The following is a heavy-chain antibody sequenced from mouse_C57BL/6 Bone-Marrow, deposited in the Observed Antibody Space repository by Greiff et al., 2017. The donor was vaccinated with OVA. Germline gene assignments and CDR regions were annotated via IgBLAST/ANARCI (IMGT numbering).Heavy chain of an antibody. CDR1: GYTFTSYC. J-gene: IGHJ4*01. CDR3: ARNNTTSAMDY. Sequence: VQLVESGAELVRPGASVKLSCKASGYTFTSYCISWVKQSPGQGLEWIGVIPPRSGNTYYNEKFKGKATLTVYKSSSTAYMELRSLTSEDSAVYFCARNNTTSAMDYWGQGTSVTVSS. CDR2: IPPRSGNT. V-gene: IGHV1-81*01. D-gene: IGHD1-1*01.